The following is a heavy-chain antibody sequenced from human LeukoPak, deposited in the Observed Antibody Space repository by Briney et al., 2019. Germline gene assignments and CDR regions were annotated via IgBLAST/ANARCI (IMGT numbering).Heavy chain of an antibody. CDR2: INHSGST. V-gene: IGHV4-34*01. D-gene: IGHD6-13*01. CDR1: GGSFSGYY. J-gene: IGHJ4*02. CDR3: ARGQYSSSWYKDY. Sequence: PSETLSLTCAVYGGSFSGYYWSWIRQPPEKGLEWIGEINHSGSTNYNPSLKSRVTISVDTSKNQFSLKLSSVTAADTAVYYCARGQYSSSWYKDYWGQGTLVTVSS.